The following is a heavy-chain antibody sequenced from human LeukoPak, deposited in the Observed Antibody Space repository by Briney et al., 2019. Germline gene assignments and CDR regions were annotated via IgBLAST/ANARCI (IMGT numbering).Heavy chain of an antibody. Sequence: PSETLSLTCSVSGGSISSGDRYWSWIRQSPGKGLEWIGYIYSTGNTYYNPSLKSRVIISVDTSKNQFSLELNSVTAADTAVYYCARDSYSYGYGGFDYGGQGILVTVSS. V-gene: IGHV4-30-4*01. J-gene: IGHJ4*02. CDR3: ARDSYSYGYGGFDY. D-gene: IGHD5-18*01. CDR1: GGSISSGDRY. CDR2: IYSTGNT.